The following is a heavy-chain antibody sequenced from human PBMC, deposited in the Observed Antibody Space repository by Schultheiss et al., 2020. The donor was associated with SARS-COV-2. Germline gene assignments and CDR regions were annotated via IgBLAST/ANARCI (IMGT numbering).Heavy chain of an antibody. V-gene: IGHV3-21*04. CDR3: AREPEYDFWSGYYFLGRREAYGMDV. CDR1: GFTFSSYS. D-gene: IGHD3-3*01. CDR2: ISSSSSYI. J-gene: IGHJ6*02. Sequence: GGSLRLSCAASGFTFSSYSMNWVRQAPGKGLEWVSSISSSSSYIYYADSVKGRFTISRDNAKNSLYLQMNSLRAEDTAVYYCAREPEYDFWSGYYFLGRREAYGMDVWGQGTTVTVSS.